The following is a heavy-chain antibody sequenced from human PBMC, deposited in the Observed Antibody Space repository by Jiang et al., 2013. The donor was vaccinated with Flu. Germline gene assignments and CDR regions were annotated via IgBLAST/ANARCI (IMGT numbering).Heavy chain of an antibody. CDR3: ARDAAFKGTGTFSDY. J-gene: IGHJ4*02. D-gene: IGHD1-1*01. V-gene: IGHV3-74*01. CDR1: GFTFSSYW. CDR2: INSDGSST. Sequence: VQLVESGGGLVQPGGSLRLSCAASGFTFSSYWMHWVRQAPGKGLVWVSRINSDGSSTSYADSVKGRFTISRDNAKNTLYLQMNSLRAEDTAVYYCARDAAFKGTGTFSDYWGQGTLVTVSS.